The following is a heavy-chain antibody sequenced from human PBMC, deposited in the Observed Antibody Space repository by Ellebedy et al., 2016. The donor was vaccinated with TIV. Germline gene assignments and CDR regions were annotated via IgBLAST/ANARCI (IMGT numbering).Heavy chain of an antibody. Sequence: MPSETLSLTCTVSGASMSNYYWSWIRQPPGKGLEWIGYIYSSGRTDYKHSLKSRMAISVDTSRNQISLKLSSVTAADTAVYYCSAAYGRVTPAYWGQGTLVTVSS. CDR1: GASMSNYY. J-gene: IGHJ4*02. D-gene: IGHD4-17*01. CDR3: SAAYGRVTPAY. V-gene: IGHV4-59*01. CDR2: IYSSGRT.